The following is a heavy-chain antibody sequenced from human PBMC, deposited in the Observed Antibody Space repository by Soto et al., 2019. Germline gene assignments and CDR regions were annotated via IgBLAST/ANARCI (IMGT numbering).Heavy chain of an antibody. J-gene: IGHJ6*02. Sequence: QVQLVQSGAEVKKPGSSVKVSCKASGGTFSSYAISWVRQAPGQGLEWMGGIIPIFGTANYAQKFQGRVTITADEYTSNPYRELRSLRSGDAAVYYCARVSIAARHTYGDYYYGMEVWGQGTTVSVSS. CDR3: ARVSIAARHTYGDYYYGMEV. V-gene: IGHV1-69*01. D-gene: IGHD6-6*01. CDR2: IIPIFGTA. CDR1: GGTFSSYA.